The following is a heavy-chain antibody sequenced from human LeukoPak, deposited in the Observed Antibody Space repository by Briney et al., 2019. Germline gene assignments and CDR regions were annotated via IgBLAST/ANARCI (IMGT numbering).Heavy chain of an antibody. J-gene: IGHJ6*02. CDR1: GFTFSSYG. CDR2: ISSSTII. D-gene: IGHD3-3*01. V-gene: IGHV3-48*02. CDR3: ATEWSYGMDV. Sequence: PGGSLRLSCAASGFTFSSYGMNWVRQAPGQGLEWVSYISSSTIISYADSVRCRFTISRDNAKNSLYLQMNSLRDEDTAVYYCATEWSYGMDVWGQGTTVTVSS.